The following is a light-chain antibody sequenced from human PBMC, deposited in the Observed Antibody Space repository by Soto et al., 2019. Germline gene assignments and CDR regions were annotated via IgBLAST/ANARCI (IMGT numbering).Light chain of an antibody. CDR2: GAS. CDR1: QSVSVSY. Sequence: EIVLAQSPDTLSLASGGRAIPSFRASQSVSVSYLAWYQHKPGQAPRLLLYGASRRATGIPDRFSGSGSGTDFTLIISRLEPEDFAVYYCQQYGDSPEFGQGTRLEIK. V-gene: IGKV3-20*01. J-gene: IGKJ5*01. CDR3: QQYGDSPE.